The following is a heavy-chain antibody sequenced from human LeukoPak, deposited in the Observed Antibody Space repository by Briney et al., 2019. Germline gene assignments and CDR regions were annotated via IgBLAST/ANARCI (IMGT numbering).Heavy chain of an antibody. CDR1: GFTFSHFW. D-gene: IGHD2-21*01. CDR2: INEHGNQK. Sequence: GSLRLSRAASGFTFSHFWMSWVRQAPGKGLEWVANINEHGNQKYYVDSLDGRFTISRDNAKNSLFLQMDSLKDEDTAVYYCARDRDFARDYWGQGALVTVSS. CDR3: ARDRDFARDY. J-gene: IGHJ4*02. V-gene: IGHV3-7*01.